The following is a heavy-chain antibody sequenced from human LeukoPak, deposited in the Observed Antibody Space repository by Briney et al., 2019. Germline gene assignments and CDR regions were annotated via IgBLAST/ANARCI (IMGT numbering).Heavy chain of an antibody. CDR3: AKEGQYYDSSGYIDY. J-gene: IGHJ4*02. Sequence: GGSLRLSCAASGFTFSSYVMSWVRQAPGKGLEWVSAISGSGGSTYYADSVKGRFTISRDNSKNTLYLQMNSLRAEDTAVYYCAKEGQYYDSSGYIDYWGQGTLVTVSS. D-gene: IGHD3-22*01. CDR1: GFTFSSYV. CDR2: ISGSGGST. V-gene: IGHV3-23*01.